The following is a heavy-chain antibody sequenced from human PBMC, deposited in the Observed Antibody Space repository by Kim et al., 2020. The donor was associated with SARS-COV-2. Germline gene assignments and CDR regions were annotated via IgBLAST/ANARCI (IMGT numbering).Heavy chain of an antibody. CDR1: GFTFSSYA. V-gene: IGHV3-23*01. CDR3: AKDGGQLERRRFDP. D-gene: IGHD1-1*01. J-gene: IGHJ5*02. CDR2: ISGSGGST. Sequence: GGSLRLSCAASGFTFSSYAMSWVRQAPGKGLEWVSAISGSGGSTYYADSVKGRFTISRHNSKNTLYLQMNSLRAEDTAVYYCAKDGGQLERRRFDPWGQGTLVTVSS.